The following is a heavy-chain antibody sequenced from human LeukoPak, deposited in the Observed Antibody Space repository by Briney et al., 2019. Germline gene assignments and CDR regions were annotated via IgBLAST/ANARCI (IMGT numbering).Heavy chain of an antibody. V-gene: IGHV4-34*01. CDR3: ARGHSPVTTKVSYFQH. Sequence: SETLSLTCAVYGGSFSDYYWTYIRQPPGKGLEWIGEINHSGSTNYNPSLKSRVTILVDTSKNQFSLKLSSVTAADTAVYYCARGHSPVTTKVSYFQHWGQGTLVTVSS. CDR2: INHSGST. CDR1: GGSFSDYY. D-gene: IGHD4-17*01. J-gene: IGHJ1*01.